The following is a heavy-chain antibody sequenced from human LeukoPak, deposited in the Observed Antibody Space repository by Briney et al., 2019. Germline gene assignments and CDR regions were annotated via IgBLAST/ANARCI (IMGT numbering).Heavy chain of an antibody. CDR2: IYYSGST. CDR3: ASGGYSYGYDWFDP. V-gene: IGHV4-59*08. Sequence: PSETLSLTCTVSGGSISSYYWSWIRQPPGKGLEWIGYIYYSGSTNYNPSLKSRVTISVDTSKNQFSLKLSSVTAADTAVYYCASGGYSYGYDWFDPWGQGTLVTVSS. D-gene: IGHD5-18*01. CDR1: GGSISSYY. J-gene: IGHJ5*02.